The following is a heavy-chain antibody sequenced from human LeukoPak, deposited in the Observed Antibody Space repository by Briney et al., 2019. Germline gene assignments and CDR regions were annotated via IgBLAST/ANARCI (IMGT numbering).Heavy chain of an antibody. CDR3: TRYSGRTDY. CDR1: GFTFGTYA. CDR2: IRSKTFGGAT. D-gene: IGHD5-18*01. V-gene: IGHV3-49*03. J-gene: IGHJ4*02. Sequence: QPGGSLRLSCTSSGFTFGTYAVSWFRQAPGKGLEWVAFIRSKTFGGATEYAASVKGRFTISRDDSKSIAYLQMNSLKTEDTAVYYCTRYSGRTDYWGQGTLVSVSS.